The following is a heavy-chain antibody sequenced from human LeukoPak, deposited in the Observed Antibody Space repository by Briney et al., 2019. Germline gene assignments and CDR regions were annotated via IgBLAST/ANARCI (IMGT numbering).Heavy chain of an antibody. J-gene: IGHJ4*02. V-gene: IGHV3-23*01. Sequence: GGSLRPSCAASGFTFSSYAMRWVRQAPGKGLEWVSSISTSGAGTYYADSVKGRFTISRDNSKNTVYLQMYSLRAEDTAVYYCAKDSGNSGWYVDNWGQGTLVTVSS. CDR3: AKDSGNSGWYVDN. CDR1: GFTFSSYA. D-gene: IGHD6-19*01. CDR2: ISTSGAGT.